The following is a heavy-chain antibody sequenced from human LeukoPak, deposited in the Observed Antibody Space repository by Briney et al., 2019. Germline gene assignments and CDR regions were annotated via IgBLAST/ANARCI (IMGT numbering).Heavy chain of an antibody. CDR2: ISSSSSYI. CDR3: ARGETYSSSWYQSDY. V-gene: IGHV3-21*01. Sequence: GGSLRLSCAASGFTFSSYSMNWVRQAPGKGLEWVSSISSSSSYIYYADSVKGRFTISRDNAKNSLYLQMNSLRAEDTAVYYCARGETYSSSWYQSDYWGQGTLVTVSS. CDR1: GFTFSSYS. J-gene: IGHJ4*02. D-gene: IGHD6-13*01.